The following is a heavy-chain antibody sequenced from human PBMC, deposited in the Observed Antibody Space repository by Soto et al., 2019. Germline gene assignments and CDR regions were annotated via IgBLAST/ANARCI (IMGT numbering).Heavy chain of an antibody. J-gene: IGHJ4*02. CDR2: ISSTTNYI. CDR1: GFTFTRYS. V-gene: IGHV3-21*06. CDR3: ARESEDLTSNFDY. Sequence: GGSLRLCCAASGFTFTRYSMNWVRQAPGKGLEWVSSISSTTNYIYYGDSMKGRFTISRDNAKNSLYLEMNSLRAEDTAVYYCARESEDLTSNFDYWGQGTLVTVSS.